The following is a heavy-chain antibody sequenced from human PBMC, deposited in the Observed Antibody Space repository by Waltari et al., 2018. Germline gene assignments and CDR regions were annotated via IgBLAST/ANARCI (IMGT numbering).Heavy chain of an antibody. D-gene: IGHD2-2*01. CDR2: IYHSGST. CDR1: GGSISSGGYS. V-gene: IGHV4-30-2*01. J-gene: IGHJ6*03. Sequence: QLQLQESGSGLVKPSQTLSLTCAVSGGSISSGGYSWSWIRQPPGKGLEWIGYIYHSGSTYYNPSLKSRVTISVDRSKNQFSLKLRSVTAADTAVYYCARTGVSIGSSTSPRGYYYYMDVWGKGTTVTVSS. CDR3: ARTGVSIGSSTSPRGYYYYMDV.